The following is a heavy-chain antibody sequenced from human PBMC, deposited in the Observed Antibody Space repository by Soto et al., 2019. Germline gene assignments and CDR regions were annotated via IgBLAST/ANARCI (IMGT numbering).Heavy chain of an antibody. J-gene: IGHJ4*02. CDR2: VYWDDDK. V-gene: IGHV2-5*02. Sequence: KESGPTLVKPTQTLTLTCSFSGFSFSTSRVGVGWIRQSPGKALEWLALVYWDDDKLYSPSLESRLNITKDTSKNQVVLAVTDMDPVDTATYFCVHSPDESWLRQFDYWGQGTLVTVSP. D-gene: IGHD5-12*01. CDR1: GFSFSTSRVG. CDR3: VHSPDESWLRQFDY.